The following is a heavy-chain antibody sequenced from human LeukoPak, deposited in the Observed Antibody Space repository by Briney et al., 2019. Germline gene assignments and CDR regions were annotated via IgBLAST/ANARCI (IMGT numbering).Heavy chain of an antibody. CDR1: GFSFSGYW. CDR3: ARRGSTDY. Sequence: GGSLRLSCAASGFSFSGYWMTWVRQAPGKGLEWVANIKEDGSEKYYADFVKGRFTISRDNAENSLGLQMNSLRAEDTAVYYCARRGSTDYWGQGTLATVSS. V-gene: IGHV3-7*03. D-gene: IGHD2/OR15-2a*01. CDR2: IKEDGSEK. J-gene: IGHJ4*02.